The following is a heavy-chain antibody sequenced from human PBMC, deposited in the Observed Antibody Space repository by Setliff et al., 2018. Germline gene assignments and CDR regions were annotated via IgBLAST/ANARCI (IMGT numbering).Heavy chain of an antibody. D-gene: IGHD3-22*01. CDR3: ARDDDSSGYYSYYCMDV. V-gene: IGHV3-11*05. CDR2: ISSSSSYT. Sequence: PGGSLRLSCAASGFTFGGYSMSWIRQAPGKGLEWVSYISSSSSYTNYADSVKGRFTISRDNAKNSLYLQMNSLRAEDTAVYYCARDDDSSGYYSYYCMDVWGKGTTVTVSS. CDR1: GFTFGGYS. J-gene: IGHJ6*03.